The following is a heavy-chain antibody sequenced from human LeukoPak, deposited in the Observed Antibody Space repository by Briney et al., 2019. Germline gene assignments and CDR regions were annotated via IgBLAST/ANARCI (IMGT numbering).Heavy chain of an antibody. Sequence: KPSETLSLTCTVSGGSISSYYWSWIRQPPGKGLEWIGFIFYSGSTNYNPSLKSRVTISVDTSKNQFSLKLNSVTAADTAVYYCARMGITGTRGYFDLWGRGTLVTVSS. V-gene: IGHV4-59*08. CDR3: ARMGITGTRGYFDL. D-gene: IGHD1-20*01. CDR2: IFYSGST. J-gene: IGHJ2*01. CDR1: GGSISSYY.